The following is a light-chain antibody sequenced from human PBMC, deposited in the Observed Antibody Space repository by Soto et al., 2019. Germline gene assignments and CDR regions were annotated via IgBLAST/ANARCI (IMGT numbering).Light chain of an antibody. CDR1: SSDVGGYKY. Sequence: QSALTQPPSASGSPVQSVTISCTGTSSDVGGYKYVSWYQQHPGKAPKLMIYEVSERPSGVPDRFSGSKSGNTASLTVSGLQAEDEADYYCSSYAGSNNFVIFGGGTKLTVL. J-gene: IGLJ2*01. CDR2: EVS. CDR3: SSYAGSNNFVI. V-gene: IGLV2-8*01.